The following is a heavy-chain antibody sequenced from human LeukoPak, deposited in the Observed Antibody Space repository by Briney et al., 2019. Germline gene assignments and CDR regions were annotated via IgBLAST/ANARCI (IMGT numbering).Heavy chain of an antibody. D-gene: IGHD1-26*01. Sequence: SETVSLTCTVSGASVSNNNYYWGWIRQPPGKGLEWIASIYYSGSTYYNPSLKSRVTISVDTSKNHLSLILSSVTAADTAVYYCAPGGYIGYGHAFDIWGQGTMVTVSS. CDR2: IYYSGST. V-gene: IGHV4-39*07. J-gene: IGHJ3*02. CDR1: GASVSNNNYY. CDR3: APGGYIGYGHAFDI.